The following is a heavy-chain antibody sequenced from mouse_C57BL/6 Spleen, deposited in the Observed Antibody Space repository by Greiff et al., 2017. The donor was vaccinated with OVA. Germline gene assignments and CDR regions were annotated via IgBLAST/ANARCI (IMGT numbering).Heavy chain of an antibody. CDR3: TSLLYYAMDY. CDR1: GYTFTDYE. J-gene: IGHJ4*01. CDR2: IDPETGGT. V-gene: IGHV1-15*01. Sequence: VKLVESGAELVRPGASVTLSCKASGYTFTDYEMHWVKQTPVHGLEWIGAIDPETGGTAYNQKFKGKAILTADKSSSTAYMELRSLTSEDSAVYYCTSLLYYAMDYWGQGTSVTVSS.